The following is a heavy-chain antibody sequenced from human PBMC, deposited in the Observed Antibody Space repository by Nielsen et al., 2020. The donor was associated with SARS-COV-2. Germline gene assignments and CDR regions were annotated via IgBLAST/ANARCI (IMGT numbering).Heavy chain of an antibody. CDR1: EYTFANYW. CDR3: ARVGSSWYIY. CDR2: IYPGDSDT. D-gene: IGHD6-13*01. Sequence: GESLKISCRGSEYTFANYWIAWVRQMPGKGLEWMGIIYPGDSDTTYSPSFQGQVTISADKSISTAYLQWRSLKASDTAIYYCARVGSSWYIYWGQGTLVTVSS. J-gene: IGHJ4*02. V-gene: IGHV5-51*01.